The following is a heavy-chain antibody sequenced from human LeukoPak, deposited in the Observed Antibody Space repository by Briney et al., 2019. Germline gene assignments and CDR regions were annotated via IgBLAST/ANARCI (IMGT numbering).Heavy chain of an antibody. CDR3: ARSSPYSSSWLRTLFDY. Sequence: PSETLSLTCTVSGGSISSSSYYWGWIRQPPGKGLEWIGNIYYTGSTYYNASLQSRVTISIDTSKNQFSLKLSSVTAADTAVYYCARSSPYSSSWLRTLFDYWGQGTLVTVSS. J-gene: IGHJ4*02. CDR2: IYYTGST. CDR1: GGSISSSSYY. D-gene: IGHD6-13*01. V-gene: IGHV4-39*01.